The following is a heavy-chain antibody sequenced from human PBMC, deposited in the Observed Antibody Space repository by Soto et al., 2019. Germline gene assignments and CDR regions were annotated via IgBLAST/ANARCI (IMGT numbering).Heavy chain of an antibody. CDR2: ISLDGSNK. J-gene: IGHJ6*02. V-gene: IGHV3-30-3*01. Sequence: VGSLRLSCAASGFTFSSYAMHWVRQAPGKGLEWVAVISLDGSNKYYADSVKGRFTISRDNSKNTLYLQINSLRAEDTAVYYCARGIAAAAISNYYYYYYAMDVWGQGTTVTVSS. CDR3: ARGIAAAAISNYYYYYYAMDV. CDR1: GFTFSSYA. D-gene: IGHD6-13*01.